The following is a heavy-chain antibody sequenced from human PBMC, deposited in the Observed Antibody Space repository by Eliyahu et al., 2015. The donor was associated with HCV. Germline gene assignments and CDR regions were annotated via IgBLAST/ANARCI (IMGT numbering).Heavy chain of an antibody. J-gene: IGHJ4*02. D-gene: IGHD2-8*01. Sequence: QVQLQQWGAGLLKPSETLSLTCAVYGGSFSGYYWSWIRQPPGKGLEWXGKINHSGSTNYNPSLESRVTISVDTSKNQFSLRLSSVTAADTAVYYCASQDCTNGVCYIGVDYWGQGTLVTVSS. CDR1: GGSFSGYY. CDR3: ASQDCTNGVCYIGVDY. V-gene: IGHV4-34*01. CDR2: INHSGST.